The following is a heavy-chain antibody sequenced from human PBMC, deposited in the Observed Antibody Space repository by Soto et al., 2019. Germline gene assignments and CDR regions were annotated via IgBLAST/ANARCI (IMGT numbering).Heavy chain of an antibody. Sequence: SETLSLTCTVSDGSINNYYWSWIRQPAGKGLEWIGRIHGSGTTNYNPSLKSRVSMSVDTSKNQFSLKLSSVTAADTAVYYCARKGGNWNFNWFDPWGQGTLVTVSS. CDR1: DGSINNYY. CDR2: IHGSGTT. D-gene: IGHD1-7*01. V-gene: IGHV4-4*07. CDR3: ARKGGNWNFNWFDP. J-gene: IGHJ5*02.